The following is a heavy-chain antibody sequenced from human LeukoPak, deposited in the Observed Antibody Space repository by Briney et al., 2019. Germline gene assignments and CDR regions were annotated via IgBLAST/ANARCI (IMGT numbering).Heavy chain of an antibody. Sequence: SETLSLTCAVYGGSFSGYYWSWIRQPPGKGLEWIGEINHSGSTNYNPSLKSRVTISVDTSKNQFSLKLSSVTAADTAVYYCARLLVVYVYYFDYWGQGTLVTVSS. J-gene: IGHJ4*02. CDR2: INHSGST. D-gene: IGHD2-8*02. CDR3: ARLLVVYVYYFDY. V-gene: IGHV4-34*01. CDR1: GGSFSGYY.